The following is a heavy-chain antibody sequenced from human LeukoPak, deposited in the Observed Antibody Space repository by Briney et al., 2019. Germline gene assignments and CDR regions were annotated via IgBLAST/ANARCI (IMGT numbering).Heavy chain of an antibody. CDR1: SGSISTSNYY. CDR3: ARDRYSSGWYFDY. V-gene: IGHV4-39*07. Sequence: SETLSLTCTVSSGSISTSNYYWGWVRQPPGKALEWIGNIFYSGSTYYSPSLKSRVTISLDTSRNQFSLKLSSVTAADTAVYFCARDRYSSGWYFDYWGQGTLVTVSS. J-gene: IGHJ4*02. CDR2: IFYSGST. D-gene: IGHD6-19*01.